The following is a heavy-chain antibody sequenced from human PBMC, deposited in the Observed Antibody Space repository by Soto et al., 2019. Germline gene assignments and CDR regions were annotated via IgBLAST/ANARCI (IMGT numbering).Heavy chain of an antibody. D-gene: IGHD3-9*01. CDR3: AHFYWFGSGMDV. V-gene: IGHV2-5*01. Sequence: QITLKDSGPTLVKPTQTLTLTCTFSGFSLTTSGVGVSWIRQPPGKALEWLAATYWIDDKRYSPSLETRVIITKDTSKNRVVLIMSNMDPVDTATYDCAHFYWFGSGMDVWGQGSTVTVSS. CDR2: TYWIDDK. CDR1: GFSLTTSGVG. J-gene: IGHJ6*02.